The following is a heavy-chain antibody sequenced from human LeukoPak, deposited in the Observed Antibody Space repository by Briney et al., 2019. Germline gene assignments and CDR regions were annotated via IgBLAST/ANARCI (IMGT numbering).Heavy chain of an antibody. CDR1: GGSISSSSLY. CDR2: VYYSGST. J-gene: IGHJ3*02. CDR3: ARNASSLGAGAFDI. V-gene: IGHV4-39*01. Sequence: SETLSLTCTVSGGSISSSSLYWDWIRQPPGKGLEWIGTVYYSGSTYYNPSLKSRVTISVDTSKNQFPLRLSSVTAADTALYYCARNASSLGAGAFDIWGQGTMVTVSS. D-gene: IGHD2-2*01.